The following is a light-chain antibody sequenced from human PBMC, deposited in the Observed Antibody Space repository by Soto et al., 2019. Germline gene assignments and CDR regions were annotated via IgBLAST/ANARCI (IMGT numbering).Light chain of an antibody. CDR3: HQYNNSPEYT. CDR2: GAS. V-gene: IGKV3-20*01. Sequence: EIVLTQSPGTLSLSPGERATLSCKASQSVTSRYLAWYQQKPGQAPRLLIYGASSRATGIPDRFSGSGSGTDFTPTISRLEPEDFAVYFCHQYNNSPEYTFGQGTKLEIK. J-gene: IGKJ2*01. CDR1: QSVTSRY.